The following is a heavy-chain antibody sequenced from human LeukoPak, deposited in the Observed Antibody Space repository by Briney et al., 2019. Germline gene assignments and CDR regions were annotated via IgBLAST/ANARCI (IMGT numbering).Heavy chain of an antibody. Sequence: PGGSLRLSCAASGFTFSTYSMNWVRQAPGKGLEWVSYISRSSSTIYYADSVKGRFTISRDNAKNPLYLQMNSLRAEDTAVYYCTRVGVSSGYQHTVAFDIWGQGTMVGVCS. CDR2: ISRSSSTI. V-gene: IGHV3-48*01. D-gene: IGHD3-22*01. CDR3: TRVGVSSGYQHTVAFDI. CDR1: GFTFSTYS. J-gene: IGHJ3*02.